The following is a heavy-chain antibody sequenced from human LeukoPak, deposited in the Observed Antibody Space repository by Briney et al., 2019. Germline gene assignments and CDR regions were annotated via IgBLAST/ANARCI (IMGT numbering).Heavy chain of an antibody. J-gene: IGHJ3*02. CDR2: ISAYNGNT. D-gene: IGHD3-22*01. V-gene: IGHV1-18*01. CDR1: GYTFSSYG. CDR3: ARDSGRGRWLPLTEAFDI. Sequence: ASVKVSCKAAGYTFSSYGVSWVRQAPGQGLEWMGWISAYNGNTNNARKFQGRVTMTTDISTSTAYMELRSLRSDDTAVYYCARDSGRGRWLPLTEAFDIWGQGTLVTVSS.